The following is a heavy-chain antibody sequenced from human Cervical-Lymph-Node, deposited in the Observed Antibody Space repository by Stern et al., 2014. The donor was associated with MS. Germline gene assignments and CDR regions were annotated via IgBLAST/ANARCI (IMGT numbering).Heavy chain of an antibody. CDR1: GYIFTSDD. J-gene: IGHJ1*01. Sequence: QVQLGQSGAEVRKPGASVRLSCKASGYIFTSDDINWVRQASGQALEWMGWMNPDSGDTGFEQKFRGRVTMTRDISTSTAYMELSSLTSEDTAVYYCTKGWGRWGQGTQVTVSS. V-gene: IGHV1-8*01. CDR3: TKGWGR. CDR2: MNPDSGDT. D-gene: IGHD7-27*01.